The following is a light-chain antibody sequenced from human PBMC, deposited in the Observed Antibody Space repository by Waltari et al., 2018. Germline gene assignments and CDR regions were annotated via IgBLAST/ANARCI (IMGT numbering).Light chain of an antibody. CDR1: QSVNSAY. V-gene: IGKV3-20*01. CDR3: QHYGSSPRT. J-gene: IGKJ2*01. Sequence: EIVLTQSPRTLSLSPGERATLSCRASQSVNSAYLAWYQQKPGQAPRLLIYNTSNRATGIPDRCSGTWSWADFTLTISRLESEDVAVYFCQHYGSSPRTFGQGTRLEIK. CDR2: NTS.